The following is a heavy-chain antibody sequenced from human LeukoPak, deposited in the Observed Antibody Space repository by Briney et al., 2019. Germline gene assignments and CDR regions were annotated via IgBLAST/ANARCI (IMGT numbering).Heavy chain of an antibody. Sequence: NPSETLSLTCAVYGGSINGYYWSWIRQPPGKGLEWIGEINHSESTNYNPSLKSRVSISVDTSKNQFSLKLLSSVTAADTAVYYCARQEIGNCSSSSCYSFDYWGQGTLVTVSS. J-gene: IGHJ4*02. CDR2: INHSEST. CDR3: ARQEIGNCSSSSCYSFDY. D-gene: IGHD2-2*02. CDR1: GGSINGYY. V-gene: IGHV4-34*01.